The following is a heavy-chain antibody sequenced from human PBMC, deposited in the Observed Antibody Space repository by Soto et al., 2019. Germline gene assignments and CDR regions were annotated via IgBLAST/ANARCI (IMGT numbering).Heavy chain of an antibody. J-gene: IGHJ4*02. CDR3: ARGRGLYNSGRSQLDS. CDR2: IIPRFGTT. CDR1: GDSFSKYT. D-gene: IGHD1-1*01. Sequence: ASVKVSCKASGDSFSKYTVNWVRQAPRQGLEWMGGIIPRFGTTNYAPTLQDRVTITADEPMNTVYMELSSLRSEDTALYYCARGRGLYNSGRSQLDSWGQGTLVTVSS. V-gene: IGHV1-69*13.